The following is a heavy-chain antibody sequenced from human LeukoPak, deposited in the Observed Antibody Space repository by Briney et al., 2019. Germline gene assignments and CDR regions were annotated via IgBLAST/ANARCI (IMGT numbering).Heavy chain of an antibody. CDR2: IYYSGST. CDR3: ASSRSVGATRGAFDI. Sequence: SETLSLTCTVSGGSISSSGYYWGWIRQPPGKGLEWIGSIYYSGSTNYNPSLKSRVTISVDTSKNQFSLKLSSVTAADTAVYYCASSRSVGATRGAFDIWGEGTMVTVSS. J-gene: IGHJ3*02. CDR1: GGSISSSGYY. V-gene: IGHV4-39*07. D-gene: IGHD1-26*01.